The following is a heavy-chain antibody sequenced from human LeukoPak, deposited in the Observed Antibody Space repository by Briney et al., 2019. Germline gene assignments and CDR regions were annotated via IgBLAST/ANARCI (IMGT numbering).Heavy chain of an antibody. CDR1: GFTFSSYT. J-gene: IGHJ6*03. CDR3: ARFAAGGSYYYYMDV. D-gene: IGHD6-25*01. Sequence: GGSLRLSCAASGFTFSSYTMNWVRQPPGKGLEWVSNIGTSSTTIYYADSVKGRFTISGDNAKNSLYLQMNSLRADDTAAYYCARFAAGGSYYYYMDVWGKGTTVTVSS. V-gene: IGHV3-48*01. CDR2: IGTSSTTI.